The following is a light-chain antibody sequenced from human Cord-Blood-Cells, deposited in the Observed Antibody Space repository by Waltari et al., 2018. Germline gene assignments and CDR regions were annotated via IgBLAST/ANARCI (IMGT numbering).Light chain of an antibody. CDR3: MQALQTPPT. Sequence: DIVMTQSPLSLPVTTGEPASIYCRSSQSLLHSNGYNYLDWYLQKPEQSPQLLTYFCSNRSSGVPDRFSGSGSGTDFTLKISRVEADDVGVYYCMQALQTPPTFGQGTKVEIK. CDR1: QSLLHSNGYNY. J-gene: IGKJ1*01. V-gene: IGKV2-28*01. CDR2: FCS.